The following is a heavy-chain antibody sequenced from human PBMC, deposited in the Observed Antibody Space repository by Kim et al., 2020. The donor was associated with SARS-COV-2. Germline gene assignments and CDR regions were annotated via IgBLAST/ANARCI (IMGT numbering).Heavy chain of an antibody. J-gene: IGHJ6*02. D-gene: IGHD3-10*01. V-gene: IGHV3-23*01. CDR1: GFIFRTNA. CDR2: IGGDEST. CDR3: ARDLYDYSAMDV. Sequence: GGSLRLSCVGSGFIFRTNAMNWVRQTPGKGLEWVSGIGGDESTQYADYVKGRFTISRDNSRNTLHLQMSSLRVEDTAIYYCARDLYDYSAMDVWGQGTTVTVSS.